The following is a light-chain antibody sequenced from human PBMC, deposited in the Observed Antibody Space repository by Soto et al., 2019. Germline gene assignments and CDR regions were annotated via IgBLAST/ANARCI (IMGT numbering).Light chain of an antibody. Sequence: QSALTQPPSASGTPGQRVTISCSGSSSNIGSNTVNWYQQLPGTAPKLLIYSNNQRSSGVPDRFSGSKSGTSASLAISGLQSEDEADYYCAAWDDSPYVFGTGTKVTVL. V-gene: IGLV1-44*01. J-gene: IGLJ1*01. CDR2: SNN. CDR3: AAWDDSPYV. CDR1: SSNIGSNT.